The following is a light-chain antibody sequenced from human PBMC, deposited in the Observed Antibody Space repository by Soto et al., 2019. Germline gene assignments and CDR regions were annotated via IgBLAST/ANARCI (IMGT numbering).Light chain of an antibody. V-gene: IGKV2-28*01. J-gene: IGKJ5*01. Sequence: DIVMTQSPLSLPVTPGESASISCRSSQSLLHSNGYSYFDWYLQKPGQSPQLLIYLGSNRASGVXDTXSGSGSGTDFTLKISRVEAEDVGVYYCMQALQTPLTFGQGTRLEIK. CDR2: LGS. CDR3: MQALQTPLT. CDR1: QSLLHSNGYSY.